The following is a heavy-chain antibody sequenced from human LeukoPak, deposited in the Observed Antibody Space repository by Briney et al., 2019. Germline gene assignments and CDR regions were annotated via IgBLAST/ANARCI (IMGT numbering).Heavy chain of an antibody. D-gene: IGHD6-19*01. CDR1: GFTFSIYA. J-gene: IGHJ4*02. CDR3: VRDRGGGWYYMDC. V-gene: IGHV3-23*01. CDR2: INSNGATA. Sequence: EPGGSLRLSCAASGFTFSIYAMSWVRQAPGKGLEWVSLINSNGATAHYADSVKGRFTISRDNSKNTLSLQMNSLRADDTAIYFCVRDRGGGWYYMDCWGQGTLVTVSS.